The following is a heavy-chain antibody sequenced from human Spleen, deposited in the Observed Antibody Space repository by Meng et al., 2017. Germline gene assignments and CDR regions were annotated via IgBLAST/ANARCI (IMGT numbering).Heavy chain of an antibody. V-gene: IGHV4-34*01. Sequence: QGQLRGWGEGLLKQWGTLVVTWGVSGGYLSDYEWSWIRQTPGKGLEWIGEINHSGSTNYNPSLESRATISVDTSQNNLSLKLSSVTAADSAVYYCARGPTTMAHDFDYWGQGTLVTVSS. D-gene: IGHD4-11*01. CDR3: ARGPTTMAHDFDY. CDR1: GGYLSDYE. CDR2: INHSGST. J-gene: IGHJ4*02.